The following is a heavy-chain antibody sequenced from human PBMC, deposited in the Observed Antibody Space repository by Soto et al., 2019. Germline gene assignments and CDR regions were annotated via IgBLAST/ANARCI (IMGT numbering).Heavy chain of an antibody. J-gene: IGHJ5*02. CDR3: ARVGYYYDSSGYYLSFDP. CDR2: MNPNSGNT. Sequence: GASVKVSCKASGYTFTSYDINWVRQATGQGLEWMGWMNPNSGNTGYAQKFQGRVTMTRNTSISTAYMELSSLRSEDTAVYYCARVGYYYDSSGYYLSFDPWGQGTLVTVSS. CDR1: GYTFTSYD. D-gene: IGHD3-22*01. V-gene: IGHV1-8*01.